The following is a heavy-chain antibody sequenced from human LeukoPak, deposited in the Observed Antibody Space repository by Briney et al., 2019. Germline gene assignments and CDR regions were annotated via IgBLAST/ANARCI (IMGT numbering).Heavy chain of an antibody. V-gene: IGHV1-69*13. CDR2: IIPIFGTA. Sequence: GASVKVSCKASGGTFSSYAISWVRQASGQGLEWMGGIIPIFGTANYAQKFQGRVTITADESTSTAYMELSSLRSEDTAVYYCASSGDSSGYYSLFDPWGQGTLVTVSS. CDR1: GGTFSSYA. D-gene: IGHD3-22*01. CDR3: ASSGDSSGYYSLFDP. J-gene: IGHJ5*01.